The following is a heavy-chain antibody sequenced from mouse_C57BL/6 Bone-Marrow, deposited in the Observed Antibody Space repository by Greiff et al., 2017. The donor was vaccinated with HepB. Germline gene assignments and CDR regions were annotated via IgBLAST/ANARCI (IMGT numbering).Heavy chain of an antibody. CDR1: GYTFTDYY. J-gene: IGHJ2*01. CDR3: ARSYGNHEGYFDY. CDR2: INPNNGGT. V-gene: IGHV1-26*01. D-gene: IGHD2-1*01. Sequence: EVQLQQSGPELVKPGASVKISCKASGYTFTDYYMNWVKQSHGKSLEWIGDINPNNGGTSYNQKFKGKATLTVDKSSSTAYMELRSLTSDDSAVYYCARSYGNHEGYFDYWGQGTTLTVSS.